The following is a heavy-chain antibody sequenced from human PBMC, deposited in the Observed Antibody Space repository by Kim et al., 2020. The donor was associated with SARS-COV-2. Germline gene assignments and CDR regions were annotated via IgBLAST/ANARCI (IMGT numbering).Heavy chain of an antibody. CDR3: ARAPAELRYFDWFYTGDKDPNNYFDY. V-gene: IGHV1-46*01. Sequence: ASVKVSCKASGYTFTSYYMHWVRQAPGQGLEWMGIINPSGGSTRYAQKFQGRVTMTRDTSTSTVYMELSSLRSEDTAVYYCARAPAELRYFDWFYTGDKDPNNYFDYWGQGTLVTVSS. J-gene: IGHJ4*02. CDR1: GYTFTSYY. CDR2: INPSGGST. D-gene: IGHD3-9*01.